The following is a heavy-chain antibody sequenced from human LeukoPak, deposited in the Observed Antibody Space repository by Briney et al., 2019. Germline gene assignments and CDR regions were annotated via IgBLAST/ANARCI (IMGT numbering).Heavy chain of an antibody. D-gene: IGHD3-16*02. V-gene: IGHV4-4*07. CDR1: GGSISSYY. J-gene: IGHJ4*02. CDR3: ARDLMITFGGVIVSVLDY. Sequence: SETLSLTCTVSGGSISSYYWGWIRQPAGKGLEWIGRIYTSGSTNYNPSLKSRVTMSVDTSKNQFSLKLSSVTAADTAVYYCARDLMITFGGVIVSVLDYWGQGTLVTVSS. CDR2: IYTSGST.